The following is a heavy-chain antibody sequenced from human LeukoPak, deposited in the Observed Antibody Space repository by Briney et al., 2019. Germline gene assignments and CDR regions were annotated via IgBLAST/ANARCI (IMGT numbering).Heavy chain of an antibody. Sequence: PGRSLRLSCAASGFTFSSYGMHWVRQAPGKGLEWVAIISYDGSNKYYADSVKGRFTISRDNSKNTLYLQMNSLRAEDTAVYYCVKDNEDYWGQGTLVTVSS. CDR3: VKDNEDY. V-gene: IGHV3-30*18. CDR2: ISYDGSNK. J-gene: IGHJ4*02. CDR1: GFTFSSYG. D-gene: IGHD2-8*01.